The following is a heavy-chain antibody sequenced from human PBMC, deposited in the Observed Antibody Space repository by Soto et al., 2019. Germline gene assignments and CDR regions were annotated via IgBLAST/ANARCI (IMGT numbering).Heavy chain of an antibody. CDR1: GFTFSSYW. V-gene: IGHV3-74*01. CDR3: AVAVAGPTAIGY. J-gene: IGHJ4*02. Sequence: EVQLAESGRGLVQPGGSLRLSCAASGFTFSSYWMHWVRQAPGKGLVWVSRIKRDGSSTSYADSVKGRFTISRDNAKNTLYLQMNSLRAEDTAVYYCAVAVAGPTAIGYWGQGTLVTVSS. CDR2: IKRDGSST. D-gene: IGHD6-19*01.